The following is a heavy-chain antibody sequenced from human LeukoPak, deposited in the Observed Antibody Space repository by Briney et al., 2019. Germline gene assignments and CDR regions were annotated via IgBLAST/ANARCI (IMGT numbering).Heavy chain of an antibody. J-gene: IGHJ6*02. CDR3: ARDLEFRGYSYGYYYYGMDV. Sequence: ASVKVSCKASGYTSTSYGISWVRQAPGQGLEWMGWISAYNGNTNYAQKLQGRVTMTTDTSTSTAYMELRSLRSDDTAVYYCARDLEFRGYSYGYYYYGMDVWGQGTTVTVSS. CDR1: GYTSTSYG. CDR2: ISAYNGNT. V-gene: IGHV1-18*01. D-gene: IGHD5-18*01.